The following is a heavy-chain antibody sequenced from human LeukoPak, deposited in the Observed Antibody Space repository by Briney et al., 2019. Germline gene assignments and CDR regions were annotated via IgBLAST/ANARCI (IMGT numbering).Heavy chain of an antibody. J-gene: IGHJ4*02. CDR2: ISSSSYI. CDR1: GFTFSNYS. D-gene: IGHD6-19*01. V-gene: IGHV3-21*01. Sequence: GGSLRLSCAASGFTFSNYSMNWVRQAPGKGLEWVSSISSSSYIYYADSVKGRFTISRVNAKNSLYLQMNSLRAEDTAVYYCARGRIAVAGYLDYWGQGTLVTVSS. CDR3: ARGRIAVAGYLDY.